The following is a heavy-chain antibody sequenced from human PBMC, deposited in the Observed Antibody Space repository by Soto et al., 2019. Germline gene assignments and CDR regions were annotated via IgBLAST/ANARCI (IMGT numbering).Heavy chain of an antibody. J-gene: IGHJ6*02. CDR1: GGTFSSYA. CDR3: ASVNKYYYGSGSYYPPYGMDV. Sequence: QVQLVQSGAEVKKPGSSVKVSCKASGGTFSSYAISWVRQAPGQGLEWMGGIIPIFGTANYAQKFQGRVRITADESTSTAYMELSSLRSEDTAVYYCASVNKYYYGSGSYYPPYGMDVWGQGTTVTVSS. D-gene: IGHD3-10*01. CDR2: IIPIFGTA. V-gene: IGHV1-69*01.